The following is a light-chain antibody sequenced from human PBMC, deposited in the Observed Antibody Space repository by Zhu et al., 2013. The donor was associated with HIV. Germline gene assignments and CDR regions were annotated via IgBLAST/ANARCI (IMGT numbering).Light chain of an antibody. CDR2: GVN. Sequence: QSALTQPASVSGSPGQSITISCTGTSSDVGPYNHVSWYQQHPGKAPKLIIFGVNKRPSGLFDRLFGSKSGNTASLTISGLEADDEADYYCCSFTHSGTYVCGSGTTVTVL. CDR1: SSDVGPYNH. CDR3: CSFTHSGTYV. V-gene: IGLV2-23*02. J-gene: IGLJ1*01.